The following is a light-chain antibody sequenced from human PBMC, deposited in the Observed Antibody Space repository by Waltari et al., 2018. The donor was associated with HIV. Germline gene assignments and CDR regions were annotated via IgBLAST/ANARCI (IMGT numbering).Light chain of an antibody. V-gene: IGLV2-14*01. CDR1: SSDVGGYNY. CDR3: SSYTSSITPVV. CDR2: EVS. J-gene: IGLJ2*01. Sequence: QSALAQPASVSGSPGQSITISCTGTSSDVGGYNYVSWYQQHPDKAPKLIVYEVSNRPSGVSNRFSGSKSGNTASLTISGLQAEDEADYYCSSYTSSITPVVFGGGTKLTVL.